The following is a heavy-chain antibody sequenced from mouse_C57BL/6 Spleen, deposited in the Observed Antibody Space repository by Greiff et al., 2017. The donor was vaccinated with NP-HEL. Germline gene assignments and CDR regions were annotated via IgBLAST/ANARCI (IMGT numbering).Heavy chain of an antibody. Sequence: ESGPGLVKPSQSLSLTCSVTGYSITSGYYWNWIRQFPGNKLEWMGYISYDGSNNYNPSLKNRISITRDTSKNQFFLKLNSVTTEDTATYYCARGYDSPNYWGQGTTLTVSS. CDR3: ARGYDSPNY. D-gene: IGHD2-4*01. CDR1: GYSITSGYY. CDR2: ISYDGSN. J-gene: IGHJ2*01. V-gene: IGHV3-6*01.